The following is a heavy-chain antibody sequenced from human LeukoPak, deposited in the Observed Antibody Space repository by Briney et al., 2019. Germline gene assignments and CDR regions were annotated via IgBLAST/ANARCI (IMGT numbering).Heavy chain of an antibody. CDR3: ARVSSPGYSSGYYYDY. D-gene: IGHD3-22*01. V-gene: IGHV3-21*01. J-gene: IGHJ4*02. CDR2: ISSSSSYI. CDR1: GFTFSSYS. Sequence: GGSLRLSCAASGFTFSSYSMNWVRQAPGKGLEWVSSISSSSSYIYYADSVKGRFTISRDNAKNSLYLQMNSLRAEDTAVYYCARVSSPGYSSGYYYDYWGQGTLVTVSS.